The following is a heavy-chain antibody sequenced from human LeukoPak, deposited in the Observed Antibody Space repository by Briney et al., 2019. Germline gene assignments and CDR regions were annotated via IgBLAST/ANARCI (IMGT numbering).Heavy chain of an antibody. CDR2: ISSSGSTI. CDR3: AREEVTTLGYHYGMDV. J-gene: IGHJ6*02. CDR1: GFTFSSYE. Sequence: GGSLRLSCAASGFTFSSYEMNWVRQAPGKGLEWVSYISSSGSTIYYADSVKGRFTISRDNAKNSLYLQMNSLRAEDTAVYYCAREEVTTLGYHYGMDVWGQGTTVTVSS. D-gene: IGHD4-17*01. V-gene: IGHV3-48*03.